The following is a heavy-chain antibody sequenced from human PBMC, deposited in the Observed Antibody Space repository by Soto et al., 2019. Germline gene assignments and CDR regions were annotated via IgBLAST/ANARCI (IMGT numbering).Heavy chain of an antibody. Sequence: ASVKVSCKASGYTFTGYYMHWVRQAPGQGLEWMGWINPNSGGTNYAQKFQGRVTMTRDTSISTAYMELSRLRSDDTAVYYCAGCTHGVCYTGLDYWGQGTLVTVSS. CDR2: INPNSGGT. J-gene: IGHJ4*02. D-gene: IGHD2-8*01. V-gene: IGHV1-2*02. CDR3: AGCTHGVCYTGLDY. CDR1: GYTFTGYY.